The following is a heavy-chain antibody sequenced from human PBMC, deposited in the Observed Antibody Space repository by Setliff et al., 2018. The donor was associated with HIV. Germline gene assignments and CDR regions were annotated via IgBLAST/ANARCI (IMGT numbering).Heavy chain of an antibody. CDR2: ISGSGIST. Sequence: GGSLRLSCAASGFTFSTYAMSWVRQAPGKGLEWVSGISGSGISTYYADSVKGRFTISRDTSKNTLYLQMNSLRAEDTALYYCTPIHNYTDHCPDSWGQGTLVTVSS. V-gene: IGHV3-23*01. CDR3: TPIHNYTDHCPDS. CDR1: GFTFSTYA. D-gene: IGHD2-21*02. J-gene: IGHJ5*01.